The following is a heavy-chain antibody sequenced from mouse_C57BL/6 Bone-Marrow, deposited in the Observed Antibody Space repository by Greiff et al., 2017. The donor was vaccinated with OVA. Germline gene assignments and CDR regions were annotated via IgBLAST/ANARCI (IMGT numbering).Heavy chain of an antibody. Sequence: QVQLQQPGAELVKPGASVKLSCKASGYTFTSYWMHWVKQRPGQGLEWIGMIHPNSGSTNYNEKFKSKATLTVDKSSSTAYMQLSSLTSEDSAVYYCARERGLLRSCDYWGQGTTLTVSS. D-gene: IGHD1-1*01. J-gene: IGHJ2*01. CDR3: ARERGLLRSCDY. V-gene: IGHV1-64*01. CDR1: GYTFTSYW. CDR2: IHPNSGST.